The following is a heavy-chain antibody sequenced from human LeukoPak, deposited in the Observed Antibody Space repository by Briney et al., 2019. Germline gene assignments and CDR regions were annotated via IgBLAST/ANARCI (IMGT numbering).Heavy chain of an antibody. CDR3: AGSTLWSGIFQY. CDR2: ISSDGATT. CDR1: GFTFSSYS. J-gene: IGHJ1*01. Sequence: GGSLRLSCAASGFTFSSYSMTWVRRAPGEGLQWVSYISSDGATTYYADSVKGRFTISRDNAKNSLFLQINSLRAEDTAVYYCAGSTLWSGIFQYWGQGTLVTVSS. D-gene: IGHD3-3*01. V-gene: IGHV3-48*04.